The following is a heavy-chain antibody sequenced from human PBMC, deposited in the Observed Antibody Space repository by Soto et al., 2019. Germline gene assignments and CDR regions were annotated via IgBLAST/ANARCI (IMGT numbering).Heavy chain of an antibody. V-gene: IGHV3-7*01. J-gene: IGHJ5*02. Sequence: EVQLVESGGGLVQPGGSLRLSCAASGFTFSSYWMSWVRQAPGKGLEWVANIKQDGSEKDYVDSVKGRFTISRDNAKNPLYLPMNSLRAEDTAVYYCERDQPGGYCSSTSCYATGWFDRWGPGNLVTVSS. D-gene: IGHD2-2*01. CDR3: ERDQPGGYCSSTSCYATGWFDR. CDR2: IKQDGSEK. CDR1: GFTFSSYW.